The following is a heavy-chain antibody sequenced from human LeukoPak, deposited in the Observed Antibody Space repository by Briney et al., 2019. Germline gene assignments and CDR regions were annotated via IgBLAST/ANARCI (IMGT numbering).Heavy chain of an antibody. J-gene: IGHJ6*03. CDR1: GDSISGYD. V-gene: IGHV4-59*01. CDR2: INHSGTT. CDR3: ARFRMNQVTATSYYYLDF. Sequence: PSETLSLTCTVTGDSISGYDWTWIRQPPGKGLEWIGYINHSGTTNYNPSLKSRLTISVDTSKNQFSLKLSSVTAADTAVYYCARFRMNQVTATSYYYLDFWGKGTPVTVSS. D-gene: IGHD2-21*02.